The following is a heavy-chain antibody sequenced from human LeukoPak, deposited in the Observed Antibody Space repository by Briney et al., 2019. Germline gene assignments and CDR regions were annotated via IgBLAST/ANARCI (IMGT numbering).Heavy chain of an antibody. J-gene: IGHJ4*02. Sequence: GGSLRLSCLTSGFTLSTNAMSWVRQAPGKGLEWISGISGSGASTYYADSVKGRFTISRDDSRNTLYLQMDSLRGDDTAVYYCAKPRLGGWPVPFDYWGQGTLVTVSS. CDR2: ISGSGAST. CDR3: AKPRLGGWPVPFDY. V-gene: IGHV3-23*01. CDR1: GFTLSTNA. D-gene: IGHD3-16*01.